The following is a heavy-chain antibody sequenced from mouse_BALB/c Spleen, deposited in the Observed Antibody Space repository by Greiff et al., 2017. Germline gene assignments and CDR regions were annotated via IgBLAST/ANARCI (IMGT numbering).Heavy chain of an antibody. CDR1: GYTFTSYW. CDR2: IDPSDSYT. Sequence: VQLQQSGAELVKPGASVKLSCKASGYTFTSYWMHWVKQRPGQGLEWIGEIDPSDSYTNYNQKFKGKATLTVDKSSSTAYMQLKSLTSEDSAVYYCASGGTFAYWGQGTLVTVSA. J-gene: IGHJ3*01. D-gene: IGHD4-1*01. CDR3: ASGGTFAY. V-gene: IGHV1-69*02.